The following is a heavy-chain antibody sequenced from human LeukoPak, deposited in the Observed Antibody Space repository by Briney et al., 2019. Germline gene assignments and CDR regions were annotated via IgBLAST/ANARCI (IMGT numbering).Heavy chain of an antibody. D-gene: IGHD6-19*01. CDR2: MNPNSGNT. Sequence: ASVKVSCKASGYTFTSYDINWVRQATGQGLEWMGWMNPNSGNTGYAQKFQGRVTMTRNTSISTAYMELSSLRSEDTAVYYCARVSPSSGWRNDAFDIWGQGTMVTVSS. V-gene: IGHV1-8*01. CDR1: GYTFTSYD. J-gene: IGHJ3*02. CDR3: ARVSPSSGWRNDAFDI.